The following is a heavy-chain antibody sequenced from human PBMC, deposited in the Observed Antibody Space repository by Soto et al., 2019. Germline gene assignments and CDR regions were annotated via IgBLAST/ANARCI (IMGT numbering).Heavy chain of an antibody. Sequence: QVQLVQSGAEEKQPGASVKVSCKASGYTFTSYAMHWVRQAPGQRLEWMGWINAGNGNTKYSQKFQGRVTITRDTSASTAYMELSSLRSEDTGVYYWAGGEQWLVGGYWGQGTLVTVSS. CDR2: INAGNGNT. D-gene: IGHD6-19*01. V-gene: IGHV1-3*05. CDR1: GYTFTSYA. J-gene: IGHJ4*02. CDR3: AGGEQWLVGGY.